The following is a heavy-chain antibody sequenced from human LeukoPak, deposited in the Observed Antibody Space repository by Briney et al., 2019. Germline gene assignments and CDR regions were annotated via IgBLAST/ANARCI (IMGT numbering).Heavy chain of an antibody. Sequence: RSGGSLRLSCAASGFTFSSYAMHWVRQAPGKGLEYVSAISSNRGSTHYANSVKGRFTISRDNSKNTLYLQMGSLRAEDMAVYYCARGRIQLWVPFDYWGQGTLVTVSS. V-gene: IGHV3-64*01. CDR1: GFTFSSYA. CDR2: ISSNRGST. J-gene: IGHJ4*02. D-gene: IGHD5-18*01. CDR3: ARGRIQLWVPFDY.